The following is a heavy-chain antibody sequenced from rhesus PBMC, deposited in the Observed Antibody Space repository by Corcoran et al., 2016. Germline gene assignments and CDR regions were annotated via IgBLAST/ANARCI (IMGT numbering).Heavy chain of an antibody. D-gene: IGHD3-34*01. V-gene: IGHV4-106*01. J-gene: IGHJ4*01. CDR3: ARDLGGFDY. Sequence: QVQLQESGPGLVKPSETLSLTCAVSGGSISDDYYWSWIRQPPGKRLEWIGYIYGSGGGTNYNPSLNNRVTISIDTSKNQFALKLSSVTAADTAVYYCARDLGGFDYWGQGVLVTVSS. CDR2: IYGSGGGT. CDR1: GGSISDDYY.